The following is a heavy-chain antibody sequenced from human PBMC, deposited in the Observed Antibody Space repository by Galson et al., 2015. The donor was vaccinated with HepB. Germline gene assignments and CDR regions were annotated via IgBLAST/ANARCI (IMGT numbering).Heavy chain of an antibody. CDR2: IIPIFGTA. CDR3: AREFRWDSSGYQASSYWYFDL. CDR1: GGTFSSYA. V-gene: IGHV1-69*06. Sequence: SVKVSCKASGGTFSSYAISWVRQAPGQGLEWMGGIIPIFGTANYAQKFQGRVTITADKSTSTAYMELSSLRSEDTAVYYCAREFRWDSSGYQASSYWYFDLWGRGTLVTVSS. D-gene: IGHD3-22*01. J-gene: IGHJ2*01.